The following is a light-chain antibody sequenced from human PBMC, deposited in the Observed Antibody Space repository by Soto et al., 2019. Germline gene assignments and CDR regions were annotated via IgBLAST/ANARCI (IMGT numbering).Light chain of an antibody. Sequence: QSALTQPRSVSGSPGQSVAISCTGSRSDVSGYKYVSWYQQFPGKAPKLIIYDVSRRPSGVPDRFSGSKSGNTASLTISGLHAEDEGDYYCCSYGGGRTPLGFGGGTKLTVL. CDR2: DVS. J-gene: IGLJ2*01. CDR1: RSDVSGYKY. V-gene: IGLV2-11*01. CDR3: CSYGGGRTPLG.